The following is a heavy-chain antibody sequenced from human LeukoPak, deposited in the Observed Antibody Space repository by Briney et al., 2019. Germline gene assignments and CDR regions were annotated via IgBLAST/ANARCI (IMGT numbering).Heavy chain of an antibody. V-gene: IGHV3-23*01. CDR2: ISGSGGST. CDR1: GFTFSNYW. Sequence: PGGSLRLSCAASGFTFSNYWMTWVRQAPGKGLEWVSAISGSGGSTYYADSVKGRFTISRDNSKNTLYLQMNSLRAEDTAVYYCAKVGRALPVGFDYWGQGTLVTVSS. CDR3: AKVGRALPVGFDY. J-gene: IGHJ4*02. D-gene: IGHD3-10*01.